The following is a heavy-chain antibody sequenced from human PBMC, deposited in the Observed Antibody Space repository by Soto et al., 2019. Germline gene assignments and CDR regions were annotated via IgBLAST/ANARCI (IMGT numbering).Heavy chain of an antibody. J-gene: IGHJ6*02. Sequence: QVQLQGSDPRLLKPSETLSLTCTVSGASVTSYFWSWIRQPAGKGLDWIGRIYTSGNTDYNPSRKSRVTLSLETSQNQVSLKLSSVTAADTAIYYCARDGVGPHGMDVWGQGTTVTVSS. CDR3: ARDGVGPHGMDV. CDR2: IYTSGNT. D-gene: IGHD2-8*01. CDR1: GASVTSYF. V-gene: IGHV4-4*07.